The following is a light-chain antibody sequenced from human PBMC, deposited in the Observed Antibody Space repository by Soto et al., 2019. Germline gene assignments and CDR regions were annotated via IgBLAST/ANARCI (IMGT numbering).Light chain of an antibody. CDR2: DVS. CDR1: QSVSPW. V-gene: IGKV1-5*01. Sequence: IQMTHSPSTLSASVGDRGTITCRASQSVSPWLAWYQQKPGKAPKLLIFDVSNLEGGVPSRFSGSGSGTEFTLAISSLQPDDFAAYNCEQYKTYRKFGQGTKVDIK. J-gene: IGKJ1*01. CDR3: EQYKTYRK.